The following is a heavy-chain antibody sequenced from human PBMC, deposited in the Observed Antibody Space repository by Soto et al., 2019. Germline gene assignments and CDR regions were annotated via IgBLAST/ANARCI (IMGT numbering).Heavy chain of an antibody. Sequence: GGSLRLSCAASGFTFSSYGMHWVRQAPGKGLEWVAVIWYDGSNKYYADSVQGRFTISRDNSKTTLYLQMNSLRAEDTAVYYSARGQSYGDYDLYYYYRMDVWGQGTQATV. D-gene: IGHD4-17*01. V-gene: IGHV3-33*01. CDR2: IWYDGSNK. CDR1: GFTFSSYG. CDR3: ARGQSYGDYDLYYYYRMDV. J-gene: IGHJ6*02.